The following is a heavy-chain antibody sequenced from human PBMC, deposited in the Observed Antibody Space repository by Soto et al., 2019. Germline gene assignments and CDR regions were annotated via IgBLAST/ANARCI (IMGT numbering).Heavy chain of an antibody. J-gene: IGHJ4*02. CDR2: ISGSGGDT. V-gene: IGHV3-23*01. D-gene: IGHD4-17*01. CDR3: ANGEATVTTFDY. CDR1: GFTFSSYA. Sequence: PGGSLRLSCAASGFTFSSYAMSWVRQAPGKGLEWVSGISGSGGDTYYADSVKGRFTISRDNSKNTLYLQMNSLRAEDTAVYYCANGEATVTTFDYWGQGTLVTVSS.